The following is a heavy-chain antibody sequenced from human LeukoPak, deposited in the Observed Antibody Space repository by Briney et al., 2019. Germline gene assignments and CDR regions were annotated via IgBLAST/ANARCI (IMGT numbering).Heavy chain of an antibody. CDR2: ISGSGDNT. CDR3: AKRSAYTTGWFFDF. Sequence: GGSLKLSCAASGFSFATYAMSWVRQAPGEGLEWVSSISGSGDNTYYAESVKGRFTTPRDNSKNTLFLQMNSLRAEDTAVFYCAKRSAYTTGWFFDFWGQGTLVTVSS. CDR1: GFSFATYA. V-gene: IGHV3-23*01. J-gene: IGHJ4*02. D-gene: IGHD6-19*01.